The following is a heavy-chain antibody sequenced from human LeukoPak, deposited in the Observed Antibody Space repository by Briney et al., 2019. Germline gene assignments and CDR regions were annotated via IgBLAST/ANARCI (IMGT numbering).Heavy chain of an antibody. Sequence: GGSLRLSCAASGFTLSSHSMNWVRQAPGKGLEWVSAISGSGGSTYYADSVKGRFTISRDNSKNTLYLQMNSLRAEDTAVYYCARSMELLYTTGGYDYWGQGTLVTVSS. V-gene: IGHV3-23*01. D-gene: IGHD3-10*01. CDR1: GFTLSSHS. J-gene: IGHJ4*02. CDR3: ARSMELLYTTGGYDY. CDR2: ISGSGGST.